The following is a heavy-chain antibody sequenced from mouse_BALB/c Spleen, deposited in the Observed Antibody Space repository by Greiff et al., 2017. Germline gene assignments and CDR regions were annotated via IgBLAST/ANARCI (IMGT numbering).Heavy chain of an antibody. Sequence: VQLKQSGPELVKPGASVKISCKASGYSFTGYFMNWVMQSHGKSLEWIGRINPYNGDTFYNQKFKGKATLTVDKSSSTAHMELRSLASEDSAVYYCARFYYSYFDYWGQGTTLTVSS. J-gene: IGHJ2*01. CDR3: ARFYYSYFDY. D-gene: IGHD1-1*01. V-gene: IGHV1-20*02. CDR1: GYSFTGYF. CDR2: INPYNGDT.